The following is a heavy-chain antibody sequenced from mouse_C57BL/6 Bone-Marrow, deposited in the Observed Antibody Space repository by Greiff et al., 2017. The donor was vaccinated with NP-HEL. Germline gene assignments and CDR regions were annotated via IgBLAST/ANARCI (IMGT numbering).Heavy chain of an antibody. V-gene: IGHV5-6*01. CDR3: ARRPYYYGSSPVGYFDV. D-gene: IGHD1-1*01. Sequence: VQLKQSGGDLVKPGGSLKLSCAASGFTFSSYGMSWVRQTPDKRLEWVATISSGGSYTYYPDSVKGRFTISRDNAKNTLYLQMSSLKSEDTAMYYCARRPYYYGSSPVGYFDVWGTGTTVTVSS. CDR2: ISSGGSYT. J-gene: IGHJ1*03. CDR1: GFTFSSYG.